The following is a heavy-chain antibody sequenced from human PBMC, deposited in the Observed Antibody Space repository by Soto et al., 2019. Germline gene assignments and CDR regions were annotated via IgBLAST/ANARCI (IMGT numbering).Heavy chain of an antibody. CDR1: GGSISSGGYY. D-gene: IGHD6-13*01. CDR2: IYYSGST. CDR3: ASIAAAVGAFDI. J-gene: IGHJ3*02. V-gene: IGHV4-31*03. Sequence: PSETLSLTCTVSGGSISSGGYYWSWIRQHPGKGLEWIGYIYYSGSTYYNPSLKSRVTISVDTSKNQFSLKLSSVTAADTAVYYCASIAAAVGAFDIWGQGTMVTVSS.